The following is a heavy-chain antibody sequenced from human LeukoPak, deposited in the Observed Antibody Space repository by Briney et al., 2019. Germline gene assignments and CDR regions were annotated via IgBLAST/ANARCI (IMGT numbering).Heavy chain of an antibody. Sequence: SETLSLTCAVYGGSFSGYYWSWIRQPPGKWLEWIGEINHSGSTNYNPSLRSRVTISLDTSKNQFSLKLNSVTAADTAVYYCARDQSGGRGLNAFDIWGQGTMVTVSS. D-gene: IGHD2-15*01. J-gene: IGHJ3*02. CDR2: INHSGST. CDR1: GGSFSGYY. CDR3: ARDQSGGRGLNAFDI. V-gene: IGHV4-34*01.